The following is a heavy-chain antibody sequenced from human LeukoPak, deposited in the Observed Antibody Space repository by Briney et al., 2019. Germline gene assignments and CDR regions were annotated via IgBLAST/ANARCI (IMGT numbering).Heavy chain of an antibody. V-gene: IGHV4-30-4*01. CDR3: ARVRGLYYGDAFDI. CDR1: GGSISSGDYY. D-gene: IGHD3-10*01. Sequence: SETLSLTCTVSGGSISSGDYYRSWIRQPPGKGLEWIGYIYYSGSTYYNPSLKSRVTISVDTSKNQFSLKLSSVTAADTAVYYCARVRGLYYGDAFDIWGQGTMVTVSS. CDR2: IYYSGST. J-gene: IGHJ3*02.